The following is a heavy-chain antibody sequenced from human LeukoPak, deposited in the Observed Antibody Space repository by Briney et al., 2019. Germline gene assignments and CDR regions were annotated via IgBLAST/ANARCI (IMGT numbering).Heavy chain of an antibody. Sequence: ASVKVSCKASGYNFKTYGLTWVRQAPGQGLEWMGWISVYNGKTNYAQNLQGRVTMTTDISTSTAYMELRSLRSDDTAVYYCARRELWFGELTQGHDAFDIWGQGTMVTVSS. CDR3: ARRELWFGELTQGHDAFDI. CDR1: GYNFKTYG. V-gene: IGHV1-18*01. CDR2: ISVYNGKT. J-gene: IGHJ3*02. D-gene: IGHD3-10*01.